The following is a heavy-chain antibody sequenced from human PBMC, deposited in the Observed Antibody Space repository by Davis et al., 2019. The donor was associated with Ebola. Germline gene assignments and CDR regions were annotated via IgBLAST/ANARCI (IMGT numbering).Heavy chain of an antibody. V-gene: IGHV3-73*01. D-gene: IGHD4-17*01. J-gene: IGHJ4*02. Sequence: GESLKISCAASGFTFSGSAMHWVRQASGKGLEWVGRIRSKANSYATAYAASVKGRFTISRDDSKNTACLQMNSLKTEDTAVYYCTSTTVTDDYWGQGTLVTVSS. CDR3: TSTTVTDDY. CDR1: GFTFSGSA. CDR2: IRSKANSYAT.